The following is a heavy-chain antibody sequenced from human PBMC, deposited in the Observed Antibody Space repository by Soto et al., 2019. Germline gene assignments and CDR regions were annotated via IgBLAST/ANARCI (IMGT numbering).Heavy chain of an antibody. CDR3: ASTPFGTYYYGSSSKKYHYYYGVDV. J-gene: IGHJ6*02. Sequence: SVKVSCKASGGTFSNYAISWVRQAPGQGLEWMGGIIPFFDTLNYAQKFQGRVTITADESTSTAYMELSSLRSEDTAVFYCASTPFGTYYYGSSSKKYHYYYGVDVWGQGTTVTVSS. CDR1: GGTFSNYA. CDR2: IIPFFDTL. D-gene: IGHD3-22*01. V-gene: IGHV1-69*13.